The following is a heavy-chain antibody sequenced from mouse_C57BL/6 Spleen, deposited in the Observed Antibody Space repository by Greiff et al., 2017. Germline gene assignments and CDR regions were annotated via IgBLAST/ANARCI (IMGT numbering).Heavy chain of an antibody. CDR2: INPNNGGT. Sequence: VQLQQSGPELVKPGASVKIPCKASGYTFTDYNMDWVKQSHGKSLAWIGDINPNNGGTIYNQKFKGKATLTVDKSSSTAYMELRSLTSEDTAVYYCARSLHYDYDVAWFAYWGQGTLVTVSA. V-gene: IGHV1-18*01. D-gene: IGHD2-4*01. CDR1: GYTFTDYN. J-gene: IGHJ3*01. CDR3: ARSLHYDYDVAWFAY.